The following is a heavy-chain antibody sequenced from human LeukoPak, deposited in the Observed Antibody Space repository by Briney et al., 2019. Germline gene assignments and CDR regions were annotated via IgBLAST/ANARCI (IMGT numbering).Heavy chain of an antibody. D-gene: IGHD1-26*01. CDR2: MNGNSGDT. Sequence: ASVEVSCKTSGFTLTIYDINWVRQATGQGLEWMGWMNGNSGDTGYAQKFQGRVTMTRNTSISTAYMELSNLRSEDTAVYYCVRGRFIAGAGDWGQGTPVTVPS. CDR3: VRGRFIAGAGD. J-gene: IGHJ1*01. V-gene: IGHV1-8*01. CDR1: GFTLTIYD.